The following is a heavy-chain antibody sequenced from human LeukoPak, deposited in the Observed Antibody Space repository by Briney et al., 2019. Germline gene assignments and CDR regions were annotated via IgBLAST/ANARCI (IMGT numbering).Heavy chain of an antibody. CDR2: INTDGRTT. CDR3: ARDVLR. J-gene: IGHJ4*02. V-gene: IGHV3-74*01. D-gene: IGHD3-3*01. Sequence: GGSLRLSCAASGFTFSTYSMNWVRQAPGKGLVWVSHINTDGRTTSYADSVKGRFTISRDNAKNTVYLQMNSLRPEDTAVYYCARDVLRRGQGILVTVSS. CDR1: GFTFSTYS.